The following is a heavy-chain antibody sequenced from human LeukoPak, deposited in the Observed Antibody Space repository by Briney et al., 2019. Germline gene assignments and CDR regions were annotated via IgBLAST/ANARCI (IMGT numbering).Heavy chain of an antibody. CDR2: MYYSGST. D-gene: IGHD3-22*01. Sequence: SQTLSLTCTVSGGSISSGDYYWSWIRQPPGKGLEWIAYMYYSGSTYYNPSLKSRVTMSADTSKNQLSLKLSPVTAADTAVYYCARPYYYDSRIDPWGRGILVTVSS. J-gene: IGHJ5*02. CDR3: ARPYYYDSRIDP. V-gene: IGHV4-30-4*01. CDR1: GGSISSGDYY.